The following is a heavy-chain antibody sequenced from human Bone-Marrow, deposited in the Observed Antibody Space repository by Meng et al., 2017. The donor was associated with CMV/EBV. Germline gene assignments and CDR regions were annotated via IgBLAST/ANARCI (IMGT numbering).Heavy chain of an antibody. V-gene: IGHV3-30*03. D-gene: IGHD6-19*01. Sequence: SCKASTYTFIDRHIHWVRQAPGKGLEWVAVISYDGSKKYYADSVKGRFTISRDNSKNTLYLQMTSLRAEDTAVYYCARVSPPSGYSSGWYSNYYYYGMDVWGQGTTVTVSS. J-gene: IGHJ6*02. CDR1: TYTFIDRH. CDR2: ISYDGSKK. CDR3: ARVSPPSGYSSGWYSNYYYYGMDV.